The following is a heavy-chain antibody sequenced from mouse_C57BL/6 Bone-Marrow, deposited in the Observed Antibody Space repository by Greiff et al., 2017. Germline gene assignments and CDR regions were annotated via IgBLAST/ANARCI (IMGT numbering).Heavy chain of an antibody. Sequence: VQLKESGGGLVKPGGSLKLSCAASGFTFSDYGMHWVRQAPEKGLEWVAYISSGSSTIYYADTVKGRFTISRDNAKNTLFLQMTSLRSEDTAMYYCARLWLRRGWGFDYWGQGTTLTVSS. D-gene: IGHD2-2*01. V-gene: IGHV5-17*01. CDR2: ISSGSSTI. CDR3: ARLWLRRGWGFDY. J-gene: IGHJ2*01. CDR1: GFTFSDYG.